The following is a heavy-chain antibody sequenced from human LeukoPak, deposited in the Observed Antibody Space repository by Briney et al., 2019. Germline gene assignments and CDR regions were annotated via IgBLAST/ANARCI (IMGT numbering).Heavy chain of an antibody. Sequence: SETLSLTXAVSGYSIRSNYYWGWIRQPPGKGLEWIGCFYHSGNTYYNPSLKSRVTISVDTSKNQFSLKLSSVTAADTAVYYCAREHFDYWGQGALVTVSS. CDR1: GYSIRSNYY. V-gene: IGHV4-38-2*02. J-gene: IGHJ4*02. CDR2: FYHSGNT. CDR3: AREHFDY.